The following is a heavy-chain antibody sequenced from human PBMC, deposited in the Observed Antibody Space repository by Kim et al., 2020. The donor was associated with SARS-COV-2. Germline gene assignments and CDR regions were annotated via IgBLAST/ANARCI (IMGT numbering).Heavy chain of an antibody. J-gene: IGHJ6*02. CDR3: ARAGFLEWLSPDYYGMDV. V-gene: IGHV4-61*01. CDR2: IYYSGST. D-gene: IGHD3-3*01. CDR1: GGSVSSGSYY. Sequence: SETLSLTCTVSGGSVSSGSYYWSWIRQPPGKGLEWIGYIYYSGSTNYNPSLKSRVTISVDTSKNQFSLKLSSVTAADTAVYYCARAGFLEWLSPDYYGMDVWGQGTTVTVSS.